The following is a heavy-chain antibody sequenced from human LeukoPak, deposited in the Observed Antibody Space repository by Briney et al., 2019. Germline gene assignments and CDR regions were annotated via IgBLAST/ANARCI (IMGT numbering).Heavy chain of an antibody. CDR1: GYTFTSYD. V-gene: IGHV1-8*01. CDR3: ARVCLYGSGSYCGWNWFDP. CDR2: MNPNSGNT. Sequence: ASVKVSCKASGYTFTSYDINWVRQATGQGLEWMGWMNPNSGNTGYAQKFQGRVTMTRNTSISTAYMELSSLRSEDTVVYYCARVCLYGSGSYCGWNWFDPWGQGTLVTVSS. J-gene: IGHJ5*02. D-gene: IGHD3-10*01.